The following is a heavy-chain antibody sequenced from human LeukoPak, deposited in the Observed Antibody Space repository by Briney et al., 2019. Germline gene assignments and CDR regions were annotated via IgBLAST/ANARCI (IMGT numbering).Heavy chain of an antibody. V-gene: IGHV4-39*01. D-gene: IGHD3-3*01. Sequence: SETLSLTCTVSGGSISSSSYYWGWIRQPPGKGLEWIGSIYYSGSTYYNPSLKSRVTISVDTSKNQFSLKLSPVTAADTAVYYCARTSAYDFWSGYSYYYYGMDVWGQGTTVTVSS. CDR2: IYYSGST. CDR1: GGSISSSSYY. CDR3: ARTSAYDFWSGYSYYYYGMDV. J-gene: IGHJ6*02.